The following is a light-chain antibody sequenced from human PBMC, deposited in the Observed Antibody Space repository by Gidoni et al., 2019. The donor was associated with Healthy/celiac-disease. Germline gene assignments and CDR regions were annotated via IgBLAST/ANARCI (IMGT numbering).Light chain of an antibody. CDR1: ESISSY. Sequence: DIHMTQSPSSLSASVGDRVTITCRASESISSYLNWYQQKPGKAPKLLIYAASSLQSGVPSRFSGSGSGTDFTLTISSLKPEDFATDYCQQSYSTPITCGQGTRLEIK. CDR3: QQSYSTPIT. CDR2: AAS. J-gene: IGKJ5*01. V-gene: IGKV1-39*01.